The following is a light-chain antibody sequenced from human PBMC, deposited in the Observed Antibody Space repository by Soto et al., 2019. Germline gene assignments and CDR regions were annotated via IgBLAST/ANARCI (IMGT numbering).Light chain of an antibody. CDR3: SSYTGSKTLL. J-gene: IGLJ2*01. Sequence: QSALTQPPSASGSPGQSVTISCTGTSSDVGGYNYVSWYQQHPGKAPKVMIYEVTKRPSGVPDRFSGSKSGNTASLTVSGLQAEDEAEYYCSSYTGSKTLLFGGGTKVTVL. CDR1: SSDVGGYNY. CDR2: EVT. V-gene: IGLV2-8*01.